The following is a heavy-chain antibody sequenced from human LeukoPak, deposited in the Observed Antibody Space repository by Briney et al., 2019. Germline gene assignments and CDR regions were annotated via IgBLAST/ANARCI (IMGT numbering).Heavy chain of an antibody. CDR3: ARGGTAMAPADYWYFDL. D-gene: IGHD5-18*01. Sequence: RASVKVSCKASGYTFTSYYMHWVRQAPGQGLEWMGIINPSGGSTSYAQKFQGRVTMTRDTPTSTVYMELSSLRSEDTAVYYCARGGTAMAPADYWYFDLWGRGTLVTVSS. CDR2: INPSGGST. CDR1: GYTFTSYY. J-gene: IGHJ2*01. V-gene: IGHV1-46*01.